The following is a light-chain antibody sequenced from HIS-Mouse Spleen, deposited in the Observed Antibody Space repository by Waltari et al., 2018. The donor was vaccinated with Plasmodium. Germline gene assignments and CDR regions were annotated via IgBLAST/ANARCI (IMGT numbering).Light chain of an antibody. V-gene: IGKV3-15*01. Sequence: DIVMTQSPATLSLPPGERATLSCRASQSVRSNLAWYQQKPGQAPRLLIYGASTRATGIPARFSGRGSGTEFTLTISSLQSEDFAVYYCQQYNNWSFTFGPGTKVDIK. CDR1: QSVRSN. CDR3: QQYNNWSFT. CDR2: GAS. J-gene: IGKJ3*01.